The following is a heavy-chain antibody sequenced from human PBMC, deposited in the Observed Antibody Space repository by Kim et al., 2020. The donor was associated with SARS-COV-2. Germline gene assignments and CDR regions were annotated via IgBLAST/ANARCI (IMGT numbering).Heavy chain of an antibody. CDR3: ARGGYSSSNYYYGMDV. V-gene: IGHV1-69*05. J-gene: IGHJ6*02. Sequence: SVKVSCKASGGTFSSYAISWVRQAPGQGLEWMGGIIPIFGTANYAQKFQGRVTITTDESTSTAYMELSSLRSEDTAVYYCARGGYSSSNYYYGMDVWGQGTTVTVSS. CDR2: IIPIFGTA. D-gene: IGHD6-13*01. CDR1: GGTFSSYA.